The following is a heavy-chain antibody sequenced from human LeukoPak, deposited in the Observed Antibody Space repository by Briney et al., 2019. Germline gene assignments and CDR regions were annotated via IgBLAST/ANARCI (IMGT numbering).Heavy chain of an antibody. Sequence: RTSGTLSLTCAVSGGSISSTNWWSWVRQPPGKGLEWIGEIYYSESTNYNPSFKSRVTISVDKSKNHFSLKLNSVTAADTAVYYCAREAPLIQLWLPNYFDYWGQGTLVTVSS. J-gene: IGHJ4*02. V-gene: IGHV4-4*02. CDR1: GGSISSTNW. D-gene: IGHD5-18*01. CDR2: IYYSEST. CDR3: AREAPLIQLWLPNYFDY.